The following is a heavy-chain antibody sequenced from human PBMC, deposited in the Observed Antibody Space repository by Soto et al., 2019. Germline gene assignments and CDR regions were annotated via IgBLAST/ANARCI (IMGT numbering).Heavy chain of an antibody. CDR3: ARYSYYYDSSGYRPLDY. CDR1: GGSISSGDYY. CDR2: IYYSGRT. D-gene: IGHD3-22*01. Sequence: QVQLQESGPGLVKPSQTLSLTCTVSGGSISSGDYYWSWIRQPPGKGLEWIGYIYYSGRTYYNPSLKSRVTISVDTSKTQFSLKLSSVTAADTAVYYCARYSYYYDSSGYRPLDYWGQGTLVTVSS. J-gene: IGHJ4*02. V-gene: IGHV4-30-4*01.